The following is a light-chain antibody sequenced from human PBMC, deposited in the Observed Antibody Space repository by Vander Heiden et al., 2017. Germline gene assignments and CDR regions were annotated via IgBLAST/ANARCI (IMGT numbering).Light chain of an antibody. Sequence: SYVLTQPPSVSVAPGQTARITCGGNNIGSKSVHCYQQKPGQAPVLVVYYDSDRPSGIPERFSGSNSGNTATLTISRVEAGEEADYYCQVWDSSSDHWVFGGGTKLTVL. CDR3: QVWDSSSDHWV. V-gene: IGLV3-21*02. CDR2: YDS. CDR1: NIGSKS. J-gene: IGLJ3*02.